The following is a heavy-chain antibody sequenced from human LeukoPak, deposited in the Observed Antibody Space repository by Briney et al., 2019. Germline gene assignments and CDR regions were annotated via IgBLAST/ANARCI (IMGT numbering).Heavy chain of an antibody. D-gene: IGHD3-16*02. V-gene: IGHV6-1*01. J-gene: IGHJ6*02. Sequence: SQTPSLTCAISLDSASGNSVGCHWIRHSPSRGLEWLVRTYYRVKWYTDSPVSVKSPITIIPDTSKNQCSLQLNSVTPEDTAVYYCARSYHYAMDVWGQGTTVTASS. CDR1: LDSASGNSVG. CDR2: TYYRVKWYT. CDR3: ARSYHYAMDV.